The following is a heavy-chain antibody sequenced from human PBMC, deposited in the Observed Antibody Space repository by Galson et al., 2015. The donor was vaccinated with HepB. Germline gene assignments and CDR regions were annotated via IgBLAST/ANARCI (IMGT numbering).Heavy chain of an antibody. D-gene: IGHD4-11*01. CDR1: GYTFTSYA. J-gene: IGHJ6*03. CDR2: IIPILGIA. V-gene: IGHV1-69*04. CDR3: ARDDYTELGIYYYYMDV. Sequence: SVKVSCKASGYTFTSYAMHWVRRAPGQGLEWMGRIIPILGIANYAQKFQGRVTITADKSTSTAYMELSSLRSEDTAVYYCARDDYTELGIYYYYMDVWGKGTTVTVSS.